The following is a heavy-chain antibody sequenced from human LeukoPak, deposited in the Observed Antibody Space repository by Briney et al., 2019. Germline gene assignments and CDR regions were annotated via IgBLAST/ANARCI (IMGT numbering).Heavy chain of an antibody. V-gene: IGHV1-18*01. D-gene: IGHD3-22*01. CDR3: ARAEDSSGTHYYYYGMDV. CDR2: ISTYNGNT. CDR1: GYTFTSYG. Sequence: ASVKVSCNASGYTFTSYGISWVRQAPGQGLEWMGWISTYNGNTNYAQKLQGRVTMTTDTSTSTAYMELRSLRSDDTAVYYCARAEDSSGTHYYYYGMDVWGQGTTVTVSS. J-gene: IGHJ6*02.